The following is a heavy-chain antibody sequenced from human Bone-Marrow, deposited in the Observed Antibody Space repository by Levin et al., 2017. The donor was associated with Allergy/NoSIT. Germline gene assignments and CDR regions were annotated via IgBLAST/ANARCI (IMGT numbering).Heavy chain of an antibody. D-gene: IGHD3-3*01. CDR2: INSDGSST. J-gene: IGHJ6*02. CDR1: GFTFSSYW. V-gene: IGHV3-74*01. CDR3: ARDHGCSVTIFGVVIIRPYYYGMDV. Sequence: GGSLRLSCAASGFTFSSYWMHWVRQAPGKGLVWVSRINSDGSSTSYADSVKGRFTISRDNAKNTLYLQMNSLRAEDTAVYYCARDHGCSVTIFGVVIIRPYYYGMDVWGQGTTVTVSS.